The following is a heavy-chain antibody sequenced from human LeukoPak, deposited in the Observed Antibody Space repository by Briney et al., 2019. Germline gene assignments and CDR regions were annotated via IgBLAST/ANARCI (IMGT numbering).Heavy chain of an antibody. CDR2: ISNSVCT. V-gene: IGHV4-4*08. D-gene: IGHD5-24*01. J-gene: IGHJ4*02. CDR1: GASISSYY. CDR3: VATERWLQWDY. Sequence: SETLSLTCTVSGASISSYYWSWIRQPPGKGLEWIAFISNSVCTNYNPSLKSRVTISLDTSRKQLSLRLSSVIAADTAVYYCVATERWLQWDYWGQGTLVTVSS.